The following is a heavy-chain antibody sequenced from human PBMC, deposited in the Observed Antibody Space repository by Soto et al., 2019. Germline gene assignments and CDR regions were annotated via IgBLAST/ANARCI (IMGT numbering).Heavy chain of an antibody. CDR2: IYYSGST. CDR1: GGSISSYY. J-gene: IGHJ4*02. V-gene: IGHV4-59*12. Sequence: TSETLSLTCTVSGGSISSYYWSWIRQPPGKGLEWIGYIYYSGSTNYNPSLKSRVTISVDTSKSQFSLKLSSVTAADTAVYYCARDGPVSGSYYWGQGNLVTVA. CDR3: ARDGPVSGSYY. D-gene: IGHD6-19*01.